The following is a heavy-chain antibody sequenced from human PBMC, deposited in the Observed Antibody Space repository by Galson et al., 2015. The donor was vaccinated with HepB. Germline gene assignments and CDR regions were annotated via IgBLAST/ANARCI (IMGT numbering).Heavy chain of an antibody. D-gene: IGHD3-22*01. Sequence: SLRLSCAASGFTFSSYGMHWVRQAPGKGLEWVAVISYDGSNKYYADSVKGRFTISRDNSKNTLYLQMNSLRAEDTAVYYCAKIGDYYDSSGYYLLDYWGQGTLVTVSS. CDR1: GFTFSSYG. J-gene: IGHJ4*02. CDR3: AKIGDYYDSSGYYLLDY. V-gene: IGHV3-30*18. CDR2: ISYDGSNK.